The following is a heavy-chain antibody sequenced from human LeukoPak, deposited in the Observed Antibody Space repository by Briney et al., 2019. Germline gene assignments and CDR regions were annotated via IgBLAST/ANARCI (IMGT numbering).Heavy chain of an antibody. J-gene: IGHJ4*02. CDR2: ISYDGSNK. Sequence: PGGSLRLSCAASGFTFSSYSMNWVRQAPGKGLEWVAVISYDGSNKYYADSVKGRFTISRDNSKNTLYLQMNSLRAEDTAVYYCAKDGIDYSFDYWGQGTLVTVSS. CDR3: AKDGIDYSFDY. V-gene: IGHV3-30*18. CDR1: GFTFSSYS. D-gene: IGHD4-11*01.